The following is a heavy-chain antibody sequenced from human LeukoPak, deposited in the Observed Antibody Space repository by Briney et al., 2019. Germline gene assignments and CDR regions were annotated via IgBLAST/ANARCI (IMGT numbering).Heavy chain of an antibody. D-gene: IGHD1-26*01. CDR2: IYSGGST. J-gene: IGHJ6*02. Sequence: GGSLRLSCAASGFTVSSNYMSWVRQAPGKGLEWVSVIYSGGSTYYADSVKGRFTISRDNSKNTLYLQMNTLRAEDTAVYYCAVGTTNCYYFYYGMDVWGQGTTVTVSS. CDR1: GFTVSSNY. CDR3: AVGTTNCYYFYYGMDV. V-gene: IGHV3-53*01.